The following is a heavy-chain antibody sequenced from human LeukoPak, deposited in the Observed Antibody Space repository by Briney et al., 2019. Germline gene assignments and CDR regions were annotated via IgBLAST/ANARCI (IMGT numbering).Heavy chain of an antibody. D-gene: IGHD2-2*02. CDR2: VRYDGSNK. CDR3: AKDYSLYCSSASCYTPFDY. V-gene: IGHV3-30*02. Sequence: QPGGSLRLSCAASGFTFSAYGMHWVRQAPGKGLEWVAFVRYDGSNKYYADSVKGRFTISRDYSRNMLYLQMDSLRAEDTAVYYCAKDYSLYCSSASCYTPFDYWGQGALVTVSS. CDR1: GFTFSAYG. J-gene: IGHJ4*02.